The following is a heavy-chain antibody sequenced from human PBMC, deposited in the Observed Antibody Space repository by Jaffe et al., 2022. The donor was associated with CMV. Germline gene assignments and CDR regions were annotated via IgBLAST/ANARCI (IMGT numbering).Heavy chain of an antibody. CDR2: ISSDGSNK. D-gene: IGHD3-16*01. Sequence: QVQLVDSGGGVVQPGRSLRLSCAASGFIFSNYGIHWVRQAPGEGLGWVAGISSDGSNKYYVDSVKGRFTISRDNSKNTVYLQMNSLRAEDTALYYCARTFTSALGTRFDYWGQGTLVTISS. CDR3: ARTFTSALGTRFDY. J-gene: IGHJ4*02. V-gene: IGHV3-30*03. CDR1: GFIFSNYG.